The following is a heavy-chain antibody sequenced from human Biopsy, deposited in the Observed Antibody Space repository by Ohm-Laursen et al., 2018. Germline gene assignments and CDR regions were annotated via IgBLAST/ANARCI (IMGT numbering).Heavy chain of an antibody. J-gene: IGHJ4*02. Sequence: SVKVSCKASGGTFSNYAISWVRQAPGEGLEWMGGIIAVSGLVNYAPKFQGRVSITADKSTTTAYMELSNLKSEDTAVYYCATPFQYYDSWGGYPPFDHWGQGTLVTVSS. CDR2: IIAVSGLV. CDR3: ATPFQYYDSWGGYPPFDH. CDR1: GGTFSNYA. V-gene: IGHV1-69*10. D-gene: IGHD3-3*01.